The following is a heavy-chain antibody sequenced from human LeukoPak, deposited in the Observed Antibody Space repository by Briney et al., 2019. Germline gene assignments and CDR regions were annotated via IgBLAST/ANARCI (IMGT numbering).Heavy chain of an antibody. J-gene: IGHJ4*02. Sequence: QAGGSLRLSCAASGFTLSSYWMHWVRQAPGKGLVWVSRINSDGSSTNYADSVKGRFTISRDNAKNTLYLQMNSLRAEDTAVYYCTRGGGRGVDYWGQGTLVTVSS. D-gene: IGHD3-10*01. V-gene: IGHV3-74*01. CDR2: INSDGSST. CDR1: GFTLSSYW. CDR3: TRGGGRGVDY.